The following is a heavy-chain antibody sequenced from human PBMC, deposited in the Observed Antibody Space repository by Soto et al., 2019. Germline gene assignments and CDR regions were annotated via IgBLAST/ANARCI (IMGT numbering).Heavy chain of an antibody. CDR1: GFTFSSYG. CDR3: ARAHDCSSTSCSDY. CDR2: IWYDGSNK. Sequence: GGSLRLSCAASGFTFSSYGMHWVRQAPGKGLEWVAVIWYDGSNKYYADSVKGRFTISRDNSKNTLYLQMNSLRAEGTAVYYCARAHDCSSTSCSDYWGQGTLATGS. V-gene: IGHV3-33*01. J-gene: IGHJ4*02. D-gene: IGHD2-2*01.